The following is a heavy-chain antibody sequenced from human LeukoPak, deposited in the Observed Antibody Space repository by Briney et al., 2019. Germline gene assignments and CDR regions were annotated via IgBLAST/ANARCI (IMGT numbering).Heavy chain of an antibody. V-gene: IGHV3-33*01. J-gene: IGHJ4*02. Sequence: GRSLRLSCAASGFTFSSYGMHWVRQAPGKGLEWVAVIWYDGSNKYYADSVKGRFTISRDNSKNTLYLQMNSLRAEDTAVYYCARLLLSHYFDYWGQGTLVTVSS. CDR3: ARLLLSHYFDY. CDR2: IWYDGSNK. D-gene: IGHD2-15*01. CDR1: GFTFSSYG.